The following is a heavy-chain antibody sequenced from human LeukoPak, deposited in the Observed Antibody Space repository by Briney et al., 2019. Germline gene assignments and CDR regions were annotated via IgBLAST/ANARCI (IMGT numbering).Heavy chain of an antibody. D-gene: IGHD1-26*01. V-gene: IGHV3-21*01. Sequence: GGSLRLSCAASGFTFSSYAMHWVRQAPGKGLEWVSSISSSSSYIYYADSVKGRFTISRDNAKNSLYLQMNSLRAEDTAVYYCAGRASGSYYVRDAFDIWGQGTMVTVSS. J-gene: IGHJ3*02. CDR1: GFTFSSYA. CDR3: AGRASGSYYVRDAFDI. CDR2: ISSSSSYI.